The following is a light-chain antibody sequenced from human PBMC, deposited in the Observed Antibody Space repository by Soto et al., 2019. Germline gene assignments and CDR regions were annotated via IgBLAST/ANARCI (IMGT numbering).Light chain of an antibody. CDR2: AAS. V-gene: IGKV1-39*01. CDR3: QQSYISPYT. Sequence: DIQMTQSPSSLSASVGDTVTITCRASQSISVHLNWYQQKGGKVPKLLIYAASNLYSGVPSRFRGSGSETDFALTISSLQPEDFANYDCQQSYISPYTFGQGTRLEIK. J-gene: IGKJ2*01. CDR1: QSISVH.